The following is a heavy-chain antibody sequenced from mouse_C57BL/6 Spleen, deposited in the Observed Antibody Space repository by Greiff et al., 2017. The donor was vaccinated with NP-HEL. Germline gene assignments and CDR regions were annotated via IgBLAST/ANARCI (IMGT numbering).Heavy chain of an antibody. J-gene: IGHJ2*01. CDR3: ASNKFITTVVATDY. D-gene: IGHD1-1*01. Sequence: VQLQQPGAELVKPGASVKMSCKASGYTFTSYWITWVKQRPGQGLEWIGDIYPGSGSTNYNEKFKSKATLTVVTSSSTAYMQLSSLTSEDSAVYYCASNKFITTVVATDYWGQGTTLTVSS. CDR1: GYTFTSYW. CDR2: IYPGSGST. V-gene: IGHV1-55*01.